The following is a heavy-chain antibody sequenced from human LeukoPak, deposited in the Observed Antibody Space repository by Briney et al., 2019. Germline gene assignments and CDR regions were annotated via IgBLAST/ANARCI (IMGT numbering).Heavy chain of an antibody. CDR3: ARVGRYYNFSSGYYQPGDY. CDR2: INPNSGGT. D-gene: IGHD3-3*01. CDR1: GYTFTGYY. V-gene: IGHV1-2*02. Sequence: ASVKVSCKASGYTFTGYYMHWVRQAPGQGLEWMGWINPNSGGTNYAQKFQGRVTMTRDTSISTAYMDLSSLRSDDTAVYYCARVGRYYNFSSGYYQPGDYWGQGTLVTVSS. J-gene: IGHJ4*02.